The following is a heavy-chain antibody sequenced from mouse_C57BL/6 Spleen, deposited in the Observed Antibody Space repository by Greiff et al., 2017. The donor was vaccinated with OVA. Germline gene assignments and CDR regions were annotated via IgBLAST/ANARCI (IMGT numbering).Heavy chain of an antibody. J-gene: IGHJ2*01. CDR1: GYSITSGYY. CDR2: ISYDGSN. D-gene: IGHD1-1*01. Sequence: EVQLQESGPGLVKPSQSLSLTCSVTGYSITSGYYWNWIRQFPGNKLEWMGYISYDGSNNYNPSLKNRISITRDTSKNQFFLKLNSVTSEDTATYYCERVGGSKGFDYWGQGTTLTVSS. CDR3: ERVGGSKGFDY. V-gene: IGHV3-6*01.